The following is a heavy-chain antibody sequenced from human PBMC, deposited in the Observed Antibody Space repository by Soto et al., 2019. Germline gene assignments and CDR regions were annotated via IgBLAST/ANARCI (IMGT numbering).Heavy chain of an antibody. CDR3: ARVVGGGDFWSGNYYYYYGMDV. V-gene: IGHV1-8*01. D-gene: IGHD3-3*01. CDR2: MNPNSGNT. J-gene: IGHJ6*02. Sequence: ASVKVSCKASGCTFTSYDINWVRQATGQGLEWMGWMNPNSGNTGYAQKFQGRVTMTRNTSISTAYMELSSLRSEDTAVYYCARVVGGGDFWSGNYYYYYGMDVWGQGTTVTVSS. CDR1: GCTFTSYD.